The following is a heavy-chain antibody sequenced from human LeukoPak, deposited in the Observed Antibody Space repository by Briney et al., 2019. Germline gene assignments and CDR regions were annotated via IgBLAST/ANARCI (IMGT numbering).Heavy chain of an antibody. Sequence: PGGSLRLSCAASGFTFNTYAMSWVRQAPGKGLEWVSLISSSGDTYYADSVKSRFTISRDIPKSTLYLHMNSLRAEDTALYYCAKALGYCSTTGCYGVDDWGQGTLVTVSS. CDR2: ISSSGDT. J-gene: IGHJ4*02. CDR1: GFTFNTYA. V-gene: IGHV3-23*01. D-gene: IGHD2-2*01. CDR3: AKALGYCSTTGCYGVDD.